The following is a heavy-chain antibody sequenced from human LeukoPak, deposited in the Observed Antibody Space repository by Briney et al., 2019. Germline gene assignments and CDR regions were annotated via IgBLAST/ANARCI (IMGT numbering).Heavy chain of an antibody. CDR1: RFTFRNHG. J-gene: IGHJ4*02. CDR2: IWYDGSNK. CDR3: ARDRDARYLDY. V-gene: IGHV3-33*01. D-gene: IGHD6-6*01. Sequence: GRSLRLSCAASRFTFRNHGMHGAARAPGRGLEGVAVIWYDGSNKYYADSVKGRFTISRDNSKNTLYLQMNSLRAEDTAVYYCARDRDARYLDYWGQGTLVTVSS.